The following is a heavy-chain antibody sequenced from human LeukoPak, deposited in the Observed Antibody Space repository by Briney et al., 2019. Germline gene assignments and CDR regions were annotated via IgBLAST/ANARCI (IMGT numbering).Heavy chain of an antibody. J-gene: IGHJ4*02. Sequence: GGSLRPSCAASRFTFSNYAMSWVRQAPGKGLEWVSSISSSSSSIYYADSVKGRFSISRDNAKNSLYLQMNSLSAEDTAVYYCAGERGVGEFYWGQGTLVTVSS. CDR3: AGERGVGEFY. V-gene: IGHV3-21*01. CDR2: ISSSSSSI. CDR1: RFTFSNYA. D-gene: IGHD3-10*01.